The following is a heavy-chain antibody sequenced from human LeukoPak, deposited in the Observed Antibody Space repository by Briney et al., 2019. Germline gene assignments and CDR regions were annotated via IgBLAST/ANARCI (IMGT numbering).Heavy chain of an antibody. CDR3: ATGSNNWNDIRDPFDY. Sequence: PGGSLRLSCAASGFTFSTYWMNWVRQAPGKGLEWVANIKQDGSEKYYVDSVKGRFTISRDNAKDSLYLQMNSLRAEDTAVYYCATGSNNWNDIRDPFDYWGQGTLVTVSS. J-gene: IGHJ4*02. D-gene: IGHD1-1*01. CDR1: GFTFSTYW. CDR2: IKQDGSEK. V-gene: IGHV3-7*01.